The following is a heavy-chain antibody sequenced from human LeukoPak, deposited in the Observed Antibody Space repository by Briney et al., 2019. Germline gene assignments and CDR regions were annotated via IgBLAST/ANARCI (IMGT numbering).Heavy chain of an antibody. J-gene: IGHJ4*02. CDR2: IYYSGST. CDR3: ARHADHYYFDY. Sequence: PSETLSLTCTVSGGSISSSSYYWGWIRQPPGKGLEWIGSIYYSGSTYYNPSLKSRVTISVDTSKNQFSLKLSSVPAADTAVYYCARHADHYYFDYWGQGTLVTVSS. CDR1: GGSISSSSYY. V-gene: IGHV4-39*01.